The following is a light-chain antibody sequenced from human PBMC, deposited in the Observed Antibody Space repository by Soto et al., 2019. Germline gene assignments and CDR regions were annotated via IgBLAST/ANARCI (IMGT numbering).Light chain of an antibody. Sequence: EIVLTQSPGTLSLSPGERATLSCRASQSVTSNYLAWYQQKPGQAPRLLICDASSRATGIPDRFSGSGSGTDFTLTIARLEPEAFAVYYCQQYGTSPYSFGQVTKLEIK. CDR3: QQYGTSPYS. CDR2: DAS. V-gene: IGKV3-20*01. CDR1: QSVTSNY. J-gene: IGKJ2*01.